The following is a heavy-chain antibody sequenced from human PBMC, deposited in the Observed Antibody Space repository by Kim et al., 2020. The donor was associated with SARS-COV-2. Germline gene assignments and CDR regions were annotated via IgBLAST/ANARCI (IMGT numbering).Heavy chain of an antibody. CDR1: GYTFIDHY. V-gene: IGHV1-2*02. CDR2: INPYNGDT. Sequence: ASVKVSCKASGYTFIDHYVYWMRQTPGQGLEWMGWINPYNGDTKYAQNFQGRVTVTRDTSISTAYMELRTLTSDDTAAYYCARAFWRAGSYAFDLWGQGTVVTVSS. CDR3: ARAFWRAGSYAFDL. J-gene: IGHJ3*01.